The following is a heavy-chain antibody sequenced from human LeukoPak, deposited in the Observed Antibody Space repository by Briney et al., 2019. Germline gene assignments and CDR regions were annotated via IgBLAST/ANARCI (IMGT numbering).Heavy chain of an antibody. Sequence: GGSLRLSCAASGFTFSNHGMNWVRQAPGKGLEWVSGISPSGDITYYADSVKGRFTISRDNSKNTLYLQMNSLRAEDTAVYYCARENTRYYDSTGYPIWGQGTMVTVSS. J-gene: IGHJ3*02. V-gene: IGHV3-23*01. D-gene: IGHD3-22*01. CDR1: GFTFSNHG. CDR2: ISPSGDIT. CDR3: ARENTRYYDSTGYPI.